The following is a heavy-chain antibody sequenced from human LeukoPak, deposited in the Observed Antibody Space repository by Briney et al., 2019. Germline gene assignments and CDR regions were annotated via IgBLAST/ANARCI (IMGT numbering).Heavy chain of an antibody. Sequence: GGSLRLSCAASGFTFSDHSMHWVRQAPGKGLEWLSRIYNDGGRTSYADSVKGRFTISRDNGKNTLFLQLNSLRAEDTAVYYCARGSSGWYVDYWGQGTLVTVSS. J-gene: IGHJ4*02. CDR1: GFTFSDHS. V-gene: IGHV3-74*01. CDR2: IYNDGGRT. CDR3: ARGSSGWYVDY. D-gene: IGHD6-19*01.